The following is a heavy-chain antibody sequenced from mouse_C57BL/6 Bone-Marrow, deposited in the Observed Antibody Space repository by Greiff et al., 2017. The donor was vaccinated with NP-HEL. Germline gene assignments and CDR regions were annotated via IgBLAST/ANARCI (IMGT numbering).Heavy chain of an antibody. CDR2: IHPNSGST. J-gene: IGHJ1*03. D-gene: IGHD1-1*01. CDR1: GYTFTSYW. Sequence: QVQLKQPGAELVKPGASVKLSCKASGYTFTSYWMHWVKQRPGQGLEWIGMIHPNSGSTNYNEKFKSKATLTVDKSSSTAYMQLSSLTSEDSAVYYCASSYYGSSYWYFDVWGTGTTVTVSS. CDR3: ASSYYGSSYWYFDV. V-gene: IGHV1-64*01.